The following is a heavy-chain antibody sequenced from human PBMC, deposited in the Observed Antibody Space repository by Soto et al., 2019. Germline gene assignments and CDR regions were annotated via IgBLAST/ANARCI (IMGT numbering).Heavy chain of an antibody. V-gene: IGHV4-4*07. J-gene: IGHJ6*02. CDR1: GGSISSYY. CDR3: ARDEEVNYADYGGSDHYYGMDV. CDR2: IYTSGST. D-gene: IGHD4-17*01. Sequence: QVQLQESGPGLVKPSETLSLTCTVSGGSISSYYWSWIRQPAGKGLEWIGRIYTSGSTNYNPSLKSRVTMSADTSKNQFSLKLSSVTAADTAVYYCARDEEVNYADYGGSDHYYGMDVWGQGTTVTVSS.